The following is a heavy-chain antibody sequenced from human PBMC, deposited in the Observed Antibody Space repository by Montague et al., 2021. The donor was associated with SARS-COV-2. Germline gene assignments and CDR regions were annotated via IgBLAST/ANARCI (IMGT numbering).Heavy chain of an antibody. CDR3: ARLGITLGGVIVIRYYFDF. D-gene: IGHD3-16*02. J-gene: IGHJ4*02. CDR1: GASRSTKNYY. Sequence: SETLSLTCTFSGASRSTKNYYWGWIRQPPGKGLEWIGSISYSATSYSNPSLKSRVTMSVDTSRNQLSLNLSSETVADTTVYYCARLGITLGGVIVIRYYFDFWGQGTLVTFSS. CDR2: ISYSATS. V-gene: IGHV4-39*01.